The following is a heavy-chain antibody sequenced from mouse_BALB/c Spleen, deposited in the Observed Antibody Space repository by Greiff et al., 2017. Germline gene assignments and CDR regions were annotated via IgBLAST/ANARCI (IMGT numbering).Heavy chain of an antibody. J-gene: IGHJ2*01. CDR1: GYTFTDYW. Sequence: QVQLQQPGAELVMPGASVKMSCKASGYTFTDYWMHWVKQRPGQGLEWIGAIDTSDSYTSYNQKFKGKATLTVDESSSTAYMQLSSLTSEDSAVYYCARAPFHYYFDYWGQGTTLTVSS. V-gene: IGHV1-69*01. CDR2: IDTSDSYT. CDR3: ARAPFHYYFDY.